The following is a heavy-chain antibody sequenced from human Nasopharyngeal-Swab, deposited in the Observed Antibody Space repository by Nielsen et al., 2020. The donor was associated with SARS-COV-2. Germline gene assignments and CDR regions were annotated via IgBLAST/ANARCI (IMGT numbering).Heavy chain of an antibody. CDR1: GFTFDDYA. CDR3: ARDQGSVTMIVVVTVGYFDY. Sequence: SLKISCAASGFTFDDYAMHWVRQAPGKGLEWVSGISWNSGSIGYADSVKGRFTISRDNAKNSLYLQMNSLRAEDTAVYYCARDQGSVTMIVVVTVGYFDYWGQGTLVTVSS. V-gene: IGHV3-9*01. CDR2: ISWNSGSI. J-gene: IGHJ4*02. D-gene: IGHD3-22*01.